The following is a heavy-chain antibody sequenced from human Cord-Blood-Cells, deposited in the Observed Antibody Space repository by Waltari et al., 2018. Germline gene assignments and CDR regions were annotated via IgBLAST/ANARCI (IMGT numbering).Heavy chain of an antibody. CDR3: ASFLDPGSGKKWYFDL. V-gene: IGHV1-8*01. Sequence: QVQLVQSGAEVKKPGASVKVSCKASGYTFTSYDINWVRQATGQGLEWMGWMNTNRGNTGYAQKFQGRVTMTRHTSISTAYMALSSLRSEDTAVYYSASFLDPGSGKKWYFDLWGRGTLVTVSS. CDR2: MNTNRGNT. J-gene: IGHJ2*01. D-gene: IGHD3-3*01. CDR1: GYTFTSYD.